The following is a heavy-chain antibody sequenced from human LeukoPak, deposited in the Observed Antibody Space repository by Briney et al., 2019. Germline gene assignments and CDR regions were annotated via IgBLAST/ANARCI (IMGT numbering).Heavy chain of an antibody. J-gene: IGHJ1*01. D-gene: IGHD3-3*01. Sequence: GGSLRLSCAASGFTFSDYWMSWARQVPGKGLEWMANIRQDGSEQQYVDSVKGRFTISRDNAKNSVYLQMNRLRAEDTAVYYCVRMRRGESFCYWGQGSLVAVSS. CDR2: IRQDGSEQ. CDR1: GFTFSDYW. CDR3: VRMRRGESFCY. V-gene: IGHV3-7*01.